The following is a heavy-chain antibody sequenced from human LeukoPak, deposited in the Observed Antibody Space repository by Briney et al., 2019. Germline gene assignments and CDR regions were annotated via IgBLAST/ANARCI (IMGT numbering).Heavy chain of an antibody. J-gene: IGHJ5*02. D-gene: IGHD2-21*02. V-gene: IGHV4-34*01. CDR1: GGSFSGYY. CDR2: INHSGST. Sequence: SETLSLTCAVYGGSFSGYYWSWIRQPPGKGLEWIGEINHSGSTNYNPSLKSRVTISVDTSKNQFSLKLSSVTAADTAVYYCARGLVVTPHNWFDPWGQGTLVTVSS. CDR3: ARGLVVTPHNWFDP.